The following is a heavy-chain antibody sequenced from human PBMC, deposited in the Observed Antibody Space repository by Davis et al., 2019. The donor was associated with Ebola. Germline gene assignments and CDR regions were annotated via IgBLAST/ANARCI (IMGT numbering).Heavy chain of an antibody. D-gene: IGHD5-18*01. CDR2: IYYSGST. J-gene: IGHJ4*02. CDR3: AGRPNASYGQFDS. V-gene: IGHV4-59*01. CDR1: RGSISSYY. Sequence: MPSETLSLTCTVSRGSISSYYWSWIRQPPGKGLEWIGDIYYSGSTNYNPSLKSRITTSLDTSKNQFSLKMSSVTAADTAVYYCAGRPNASYGQFDSWGQGVLVTVSS.